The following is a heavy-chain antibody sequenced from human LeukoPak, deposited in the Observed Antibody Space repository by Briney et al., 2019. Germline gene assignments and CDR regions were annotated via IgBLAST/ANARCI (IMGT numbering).Heavy chain of an antibody. D-gene: IGHD3-10*01. Sequence: PGRSLRLSCTASGFTFSSYDMHWVRQVTGKGLEWVSAIGTAGDTYYADSVKGRFTISRENAKNSLYLQMNSLGAGDTAVYFCARGGIRGVILPNDYWGQGTLVTVSS. J-gene: IGHJ4*02. CDR3: ARGGIRGVILPNDY. CDR2: IGTAGDT. V-gene: IGHV3-13*01. CDR1: GFTFSSYD.